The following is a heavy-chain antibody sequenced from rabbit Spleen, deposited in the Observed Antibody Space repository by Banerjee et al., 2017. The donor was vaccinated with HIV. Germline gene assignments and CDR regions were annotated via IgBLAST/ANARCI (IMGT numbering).Heavy chain of an antibody. CDR3: ARGSGDVGWGYLI. V-gene: IGHV1S40*01. D-gene: IGHD2-1*01. CDR2: MNIGSMIT. Sequence: QSLEESGGDLIKPGASLTLTCTASGFSLSSSHYMYWVRQAPGKGLEWIGCMNIGSMITYYASWVNGRFTISKTSSTTVTLQMTSLTVADTATYFCARGSGDVGWGYLIWGQGTLVTVS. J-gene: IGHJ2*01. CDR1: GFSLSSSHY.